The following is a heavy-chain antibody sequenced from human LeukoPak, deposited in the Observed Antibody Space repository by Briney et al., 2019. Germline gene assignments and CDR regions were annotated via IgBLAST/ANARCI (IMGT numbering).Heavy chain of an antibody. D-gene: IGHD3-10*01. V-gene: IGHV4-4*07. CDR1: GGSISSYY. CDR3: ARDPIYYYGSGSYYMDV. J-gene: IGHJ6*03. Sequence: SETLSLTCTVSGGSISSYYWSWIRQPAGKGLEWIGGIYTSGCTNYNPSLVSRVTMSVDTSKTQFSLKLSSVAAAATAVYYCARDPIYYYGSGSYYMDVWGKGTTVTVSS. CDR2: IYTSGCT.